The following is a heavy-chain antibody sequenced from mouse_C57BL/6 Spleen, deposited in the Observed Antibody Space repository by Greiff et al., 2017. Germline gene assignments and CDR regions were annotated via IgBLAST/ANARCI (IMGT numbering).Heavy chain of an antibody. D-gene: IGHD1-1*01. CDR1: GFSLTSYG. V-gene: IGHV2-5*01. CDR2: IWRGGST. Sequence: QVQLQQSGPGLVQPSQSLSITCTVSGFSLTSYGVHWVRQSPGKGLEWLGVIWRGGSTDYNAAFMSKLSITKDNSKSQVFFKMNSLQADDTAIYYCAKVGHYYGSSYYAMDYWGQGTSVTVSS. CDR3: AKVGHYYGSSYYAMDY. J-gene: IGHJ4*01.